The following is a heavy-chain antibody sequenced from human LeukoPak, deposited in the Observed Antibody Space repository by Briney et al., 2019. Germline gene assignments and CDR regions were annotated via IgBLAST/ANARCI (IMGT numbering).Heavy chain of an antibody. CDR3: ASVPNWFDP. CDR1: GGSISGYY. D-gene: IGHD6-6*01. CDR2: INHSGST. V-gene: IGHV4-34*01. J-gene: IGHJ5*02. Sequence: SETLSLTCTVSGGSISGYYWSWIRQPPGKGLEWIGEINHSGSTNYNPSLKSRVTISVDTSKNQFSLKLSSVTAADTAVYYCASVPNWFDPWGQGTLVTVSS.